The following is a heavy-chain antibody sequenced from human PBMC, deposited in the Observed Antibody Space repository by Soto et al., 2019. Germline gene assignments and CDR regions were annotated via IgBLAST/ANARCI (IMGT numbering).Heavy chain of an antibody. D-gene: IGHD2-15*01. V-gene: IGHV4-39*01. CDR3: ARFYGGNAREDY. J-gene: IGHJ4*02. CDR1: GGSISTSTYY. Sequence: LQLQESGPGLVKPAETLSLTCTVSGGSISTSTYYWGWIRQPPGKGLEWIGNIIYSGSTYYTSSLKSRVTISVDTSKNQFSLRLSSVTAADTAMYYCARFYGGNAREDYWGQGTLVTVSS. CDR2: IIYSGST.